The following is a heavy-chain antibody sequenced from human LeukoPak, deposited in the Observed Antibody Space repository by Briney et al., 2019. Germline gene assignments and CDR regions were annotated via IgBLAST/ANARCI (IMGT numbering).Heavy chain of an antibody. CDR2: IYTSGST. Sequence: SQTLSLTCTVSGGSISSGSYYWSWIRQPAGKGLEWIGRIYTSGSTNYNPSLKSRVTISVDTSKNQFSLKLSSVTAADTAVYYCASSPPSPYGDYVVPFGYWGQGTLVTVSS. D-gene: IGHD4-17*01. V-gene: IGHV4-61*02. CDR3: ASSPPSPYGDYVVPFGY. CDR1: GGSISSGSYY. J-gene: IGHJ4*02.